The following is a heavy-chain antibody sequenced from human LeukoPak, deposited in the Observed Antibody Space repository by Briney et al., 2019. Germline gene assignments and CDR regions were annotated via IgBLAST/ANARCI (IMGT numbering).Heavy chain of an antibody. CDR3: ARDLPEYYDSSGDI. J-gene: IGHJ3*02. Sequence: GGSLRLSCAASGFTFSSYSMNWVRQAPGKGLEWVSYISSSSSTIYYADSVKGRFTISRDNAKNSLYLQMNSLRAEDTAVYYCARDLPEYYDSSGDIWGQGTMVTVSS. CDR1: GFTFSSYS. CDR2: ISSSSSTI. D-gene: IGHD3-22*01. V-gene: IGHV3-48*01.